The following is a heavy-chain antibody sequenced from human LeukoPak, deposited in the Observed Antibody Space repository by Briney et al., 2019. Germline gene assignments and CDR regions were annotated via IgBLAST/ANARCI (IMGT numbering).Heavy chain of an antibody. J-gene: IGHJ6*03. CDR3: ARELGTAPFWSGYYTGYYYMDV. V-gene: IGHV1-8*01. D-gene: IGHD3-3*01. CDR1: GYTFTSYD. Sequence: ASVKVSCKASGYTFTSYDINWVRQATGQGLEWMGWMNPNSGNTGYAQKFQGRVTMTRNTSISTVYMELSSLRSEDTAVYYCARELGTAPFWSGYYTGYYYMDVWGKGTTVTVSS. CDR2: MNPNSGNT.